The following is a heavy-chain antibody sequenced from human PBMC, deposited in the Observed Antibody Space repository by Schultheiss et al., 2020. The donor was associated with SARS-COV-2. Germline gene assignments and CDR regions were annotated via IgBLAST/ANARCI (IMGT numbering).Heavy chain of an antibody. Sequence: ASVKVSCKASGYTFTSYGISWVRQAPGQGLEWMGWISAYNGNTNYAQKLQGRVTMTTDTSTSTAYMELRSLRSDDTAVYYCARHAELRFLEWLLNDAFDIWGQGTMVTVSS. CDR1: GYTFTSYG. CDR2: ISAYNGNT. V-gene: IGHV1-18*01. J-gene: IGHJ3*02. CDR3: ARHAELRFLEWLLNDAFDI. D-gene: IGHD3-3*01.